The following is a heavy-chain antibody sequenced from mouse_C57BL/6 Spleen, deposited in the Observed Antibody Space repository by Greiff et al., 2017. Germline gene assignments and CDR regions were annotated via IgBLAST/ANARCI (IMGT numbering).Heavy chain of an antibody. D-gene: IGHD1-1*01. J-gene: IGHJ1*03. CDR2: ISGGGGNT. CDR3: ARACYYGSSYGYFDV. CDR1: GFTFSSYT. Sequence: ESGGGLVKPGGSLKLSCAASGFTFSSYTMSWVRQTPEKRLEWVATISGGGGNTYYPDSVKGRFTISRDNAKNTLYLQMSSLRSEDTALYYCARACYYGSSYGYFDVWGTGTTVTVSS. V-gene: IGHV5-9*01.